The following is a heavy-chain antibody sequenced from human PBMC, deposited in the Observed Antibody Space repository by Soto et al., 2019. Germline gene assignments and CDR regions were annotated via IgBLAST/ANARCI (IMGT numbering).Heavy chain of an antibody. CDR2: IYYTGST. Sequence: PSETLSLTCTVSGGSISSGDYFWSWVRQPPGKGLEWIGYIYYTGSTSYNPSLKSRITMSVDTSKNQFSLKVSSVTAADTAVYFCARDDGYYRLCDYWGQGTLVTVSS. V-gene: IGHV4-30-4*01. CDR1: GGSISSGDYF. D-gene: IGHD3-3*01. J-gene: IGHJ4*02. CDR3: ARDDGYYRLCDY.